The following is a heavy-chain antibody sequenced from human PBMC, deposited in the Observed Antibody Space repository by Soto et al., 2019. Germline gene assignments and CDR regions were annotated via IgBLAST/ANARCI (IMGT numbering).Heavy chain of an antibody. CDR3: ARSVPAAMNYYYGMDV. D-gene: IGHD2-2*01. CDR1: GYSFTSYW. Sequence: GESLKISCKGSGYSFTSYWIGWVRQMPGKGLEWMGIIYPGDSDTRYSPSFQGQVTISADKSISTAYLQWSSPKASDTAMYYCARSVPAAMNYYYGMDVWGQGTTVTLSS. V-gene: IGHV5-51*01. CDR2: IYPGDSDT. J-gene: IGHJ6*02.